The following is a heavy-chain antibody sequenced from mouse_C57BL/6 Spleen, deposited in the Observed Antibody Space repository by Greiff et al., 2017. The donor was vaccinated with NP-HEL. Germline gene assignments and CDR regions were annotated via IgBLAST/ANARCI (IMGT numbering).Heavy chain of an antibody. CDR1: GFTFSSYA. V-gene: IGHV5-4*01. J-gene: IGHJ2*01. CDR3: ARVGECPY. CDR2: ISDGGSYT. Sequence: EVHLVESGGGLVKPGGSLKLSCAASGFTFSSYAMSWVRQTPEKRLEWVATISDGGSYTYYPDNVKGRFTISRDNAKNNLYLQMSHLKSEDTAMYYCARVGECPYWGQGTTLTVSS. D-gene: IGHD2-13*01.